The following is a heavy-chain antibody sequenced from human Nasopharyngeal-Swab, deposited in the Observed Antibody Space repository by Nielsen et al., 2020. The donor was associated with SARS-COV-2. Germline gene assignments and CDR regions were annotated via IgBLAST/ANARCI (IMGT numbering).Heavy chain of an antibody. V-gene: IGHV3-30*03. CDR1: GFTFSSYG. CDR3: AFSTTAIVTPSGC. D-gene: IGHD5-18*01. Sequence: GESLKISCAASGFTFSSYGMPWVRQAPGKGLEWEAFISNDGSDKYYADSVKGRFTISRDNSKNTLYLQMNSLRAEDTAVYYCAFSTTAIVTPSGCWGQGTLVTVSS. J-gene: IGHJ4*02. CDR2: ISNDGSDK.